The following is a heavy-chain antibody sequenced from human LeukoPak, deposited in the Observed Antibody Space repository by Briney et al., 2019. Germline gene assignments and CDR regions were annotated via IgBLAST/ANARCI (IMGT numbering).Heavy chain of an antibody. CDR2: IWYDGSNK. V-gene: IGHV3-33*08. J-gene: IGHJ4*02. CDR1: GFTFSSYA. Sequence: GGSLRLSCAASGFTFSSYAMSWVRQAPGKGLEWVAVIWYDGSNKYYADSVKGRFTISRDNSKNTLYLQMNSLRAEDTAVYYCARGGRLRFLEWSFKAPYFDYWGQGTLVTVSS. D-gene: IGHD3-3*01. CDR3: ARGGRLRFLEWSFKAPYFDY.